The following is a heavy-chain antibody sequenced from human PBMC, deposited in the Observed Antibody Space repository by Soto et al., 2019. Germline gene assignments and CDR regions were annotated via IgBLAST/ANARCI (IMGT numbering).Heavy chain of an antibody. D-gene: IGHD3-10*01. CDR1: GGSISSYY. V-gene: IGHV4-59*08. Sequence: SETLSLTCTVSGGSISSYYWSWIRQPPGKGLEWIGYIYYSGSTNYNPSLKCRVTISVDTSKNQFSLKLSSVTAADTAVYYCARLTAVTMVRGAHAFDIWGQGTMVTVSS. CDR3: ARLTAVTMVRGAHAFDI. J-gene: IGHJ3*02. CDR2: IYYSGST.